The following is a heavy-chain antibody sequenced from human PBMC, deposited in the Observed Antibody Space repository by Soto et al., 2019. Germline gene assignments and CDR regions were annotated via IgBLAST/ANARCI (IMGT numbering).Heavy chain of an antibody. CDR1: GGSFSGYY. V-gene: IGHV4-34*01. CDR3: ARTYSSSWSPFDY. Sequence: QVQLQQWGAGLLKPSATLSLTCAVYGGSFSGYYWSWIRQPPGKGLEWIGEINQSGGTNYKPSLKSRVTISVDTSTSQFSQTLSSVTAADTAVYYFARTYSSSWSPFDYGGQGTLVTVSS. D-gene: IGHD6-13*01. J-gene: IGHJ4*02. CDR2: INQSGGT.